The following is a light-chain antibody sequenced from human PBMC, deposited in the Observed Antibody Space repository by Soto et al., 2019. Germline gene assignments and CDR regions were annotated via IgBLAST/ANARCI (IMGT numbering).Light chain of an antibody. J-gene: IGKJ4*01. CDR2: AAS. Sequence: DIQMTQSPSSLSASVGDRVTITCRASQSISTYLNWYQQKPGKAPKLLIYAASILQSGVPSRFSGSGSGTDFTLTISSLQPEDFATYYCQQSYSMPLTFGGGTKVEIK. CDR1: QSISTY. V-gene: IGKV1-39*01. CDR3: QQSYSMPLT.